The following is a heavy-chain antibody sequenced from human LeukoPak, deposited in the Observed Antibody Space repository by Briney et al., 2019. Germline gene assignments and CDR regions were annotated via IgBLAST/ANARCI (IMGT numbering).Heavy chain of an antibody. D-gene: IGHD3-22*01. CDR1: GYSISNSYY. V-gene: IGHV4-38-2*02. Sequence: SETLSLTCTVSGYSISNSYYWGWIRQPPGKGLEWIGSIYHSGNTYYNPSLKSRVTISVDTSKNQFSLKLSSVTAADTAVYYCARDVRNYYDSSGYYIFDYWGQGTLVTVSS. CDR3: ARDVRNYYDSSGYYIFDY. J-gene: IGHJ4*02. CDR2: IYHSGNT.